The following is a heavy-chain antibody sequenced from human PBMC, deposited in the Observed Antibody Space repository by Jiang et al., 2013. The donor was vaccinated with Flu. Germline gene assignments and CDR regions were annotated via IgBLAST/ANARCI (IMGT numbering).Heavy chain of an antibody. D-gene: IGHD3-10*01. CDR1: GGTFRSYS. Sequence: ESGTEVKKPGSSVKVSCKSSGGTFRSYSFSWVRQVSGKGLGWMGGISTISGSADYAETFQGRVTIEADESTNTVYMEVTSLRSDDTAVYYCARSSGSSWDHYQYGMFVWGQGTTVTVPS. V-gene: IGHV1-69*01. CDR3: ARSSGSSWDHYQYGMFV. CDR2: ISTISGSA. J-gene: IGHJ6*02.